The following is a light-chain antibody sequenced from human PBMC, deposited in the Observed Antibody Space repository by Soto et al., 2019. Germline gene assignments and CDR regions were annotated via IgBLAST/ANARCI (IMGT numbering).Light chain of an antibody. J-gene: IGLJ2*01. CDR2: VVS. CDR3: CSYAGNYTLV. CDR1: SSDVGGYNY. V-gene: IGLV2-11*01. Sequence: QSALTQPRSVSGSPGQSVTISCTGTSSDVGGYNYVSWYQQHPGKAPKLMIYVVSKRPSGVPDRFSGSKSGNTASVAISGLQAEDEADYYCCSYAGNYTLVFGGGTKLTVL.